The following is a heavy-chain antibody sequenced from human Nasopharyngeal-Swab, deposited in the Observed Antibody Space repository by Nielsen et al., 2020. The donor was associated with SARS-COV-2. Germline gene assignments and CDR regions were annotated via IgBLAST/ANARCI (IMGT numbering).Heavy chain of an antibody. D-gene: IGHD6-19*01. CDR2: IYWDDDK. CDR3: AHSALGYSSGWELDY. V-gene: IGHV2-5*02. Sequence: SGPTLVKPTQTLTLTCTFSGFSLSPSGVGVGWILQPPGKALEWLALIYWDDDKRYSPSLTSRLTITKDTSKNQVVLTMTNMDPVDTATYYCAHSALGYSSGWELDYWGQGTLVTVSS. CDR1: GFSLSPSGVG. J-gene: IGHJ4*02.